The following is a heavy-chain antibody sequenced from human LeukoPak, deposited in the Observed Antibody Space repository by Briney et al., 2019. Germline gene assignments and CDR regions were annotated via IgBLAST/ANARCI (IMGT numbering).Heavy chain of an antibody. J-gene: IGHJ4*02. V-gene: IGHV3-23*01. Sequence: GGSLRLSCAASGFTFSSYDMSWVRQAPGKGLEWVSSLTTDGGSTEYADSVKGRFTISRDNSKNTLYLQMNSLRAEDTAVYYCARDKYQDTAMVSSFWGQGTLVTVSS. CDR3: ARDKYQDTAMVSSF. CDR1: GFTFSSYD. CDR2: LTTDGGST. D-gene: IGHD5-18*01.